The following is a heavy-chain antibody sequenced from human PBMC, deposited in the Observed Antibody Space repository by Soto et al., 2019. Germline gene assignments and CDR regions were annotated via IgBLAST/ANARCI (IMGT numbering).Heavy chain of an antibody. Sequence: AASVKVSCKASGYTFTSYGISWVRQAPGQGLEWMGWISAYNGNTNYAQKLQGRVTMTTDTSTSTAYMELRSLRSDDTAVYYCARDLPTSLWYYDFWWAYYGMDVWGQGTTVTVSS. V-gene: IGHV1-18*04. CDR3: ARDLPTSLWYYDFWWAYYGMDV. J-gene: IGHJ6*02. D-gene: IGHD3-3*01. CDR2: ISAYNGNT. CDR1: GYTFTSYG.